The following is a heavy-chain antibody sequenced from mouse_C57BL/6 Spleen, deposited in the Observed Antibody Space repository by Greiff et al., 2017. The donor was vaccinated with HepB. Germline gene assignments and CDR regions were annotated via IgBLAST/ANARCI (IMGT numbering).Heavy chain of an antibody. Sequence: VQLQQSGPELVKPGASVKISCKASGYAFRSSWMNWVKQRPGKGLEWIGRIYPGDGDTNYNGKFKGKATLTAEKSSSTAYRQLSSLASEDSAVYFCARPQAPLIGIAYWGQGTLVTVSA. CDR3: ARPQAPLIGIAY. V-gene: IGHV1-82*01. CDR1: GYAFRSSW. D-gene: IGHD6-1*01. CDR2: IYPGDGDT. J-gene: IGHJ3*01.